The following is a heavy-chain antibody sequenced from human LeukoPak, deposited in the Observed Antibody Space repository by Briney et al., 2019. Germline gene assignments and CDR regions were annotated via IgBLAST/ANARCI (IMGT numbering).Heavy chain of an antibody. CDR2: ICPDGTGI. CDR3: VRDFRSADY. V-gene: IGHV3-74*01. J-gene: IGHJ4*02. Sequence: PGGSLRLSCAASGFIFSFYCMHWVRHAPGKGLMWVSRICPDGTGISYADSVKARFTTSRDNAKNTVYLQMNSLREEDTAVYYCVRDFRSADYWGQGTLVTVSS. CDR1: GFIFSFYC.